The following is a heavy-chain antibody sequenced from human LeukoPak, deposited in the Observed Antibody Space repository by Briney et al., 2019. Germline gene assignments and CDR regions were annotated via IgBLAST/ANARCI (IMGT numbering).Heavy chain of an antibody. CDR2: ISWNSGSI. D-gene: IGHD6-13*01. CDR3: AKGSIAAAGKIDY. V-gene: IGHV3-9*01. Sequence: GRSLRLPCAASGFTFDDYAMHWVRQAPGKGLEWVSGISWNSGSIGYADSVKGRFTISRDNAKNSLYLQMNSLRAEDTALYYCAKGSIAAAGKIDYWGQGTLVTVSS. J-gene: IGHJ4*02. CDR1: GFTFDDYA.